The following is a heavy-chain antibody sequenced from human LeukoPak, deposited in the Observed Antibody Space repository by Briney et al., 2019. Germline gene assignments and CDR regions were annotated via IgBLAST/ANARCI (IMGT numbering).Heavy chain of an antibody. CDR3: ARDRNHFEYFDY. CDR2: IKQDGSEK. CDR1: GFTFSNYW. Sequence: GGSLRLSCAASGFTFSNYWMNWVRQAPGKGLEWVANIKQDGSEKYYVDSVKGRFTISRDNANNSLYLQMNSLRAEDTAVYYCARDRNHFEYFDYWGQGTLVTVSS. D-gene: IGHD1-14*01. J-gene: IGHJ4*02. V-gene: IGHV3-7*04.